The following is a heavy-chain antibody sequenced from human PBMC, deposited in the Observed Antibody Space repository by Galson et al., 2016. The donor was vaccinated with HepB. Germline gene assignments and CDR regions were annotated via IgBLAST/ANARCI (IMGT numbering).Heavy chain of an antibody. V-gene: IGHV1-58*01. J-gene: IGHJ3*02. CDR3: AADVVGATGGAFDI. D-gene: IGHD1-26*01. CDR2: IVVGSGNT. CDR1: GFTFTSSA. Sequence: SVKVSCKASGFTFTSSAVQWVRQARGQRLEWIGWIVVGSGNTNYAQKFQERVTITRDMSPSTAYMELSSLRSEDTAVYYCAADVVGATGGAFDIWGQGTMVTVSS.